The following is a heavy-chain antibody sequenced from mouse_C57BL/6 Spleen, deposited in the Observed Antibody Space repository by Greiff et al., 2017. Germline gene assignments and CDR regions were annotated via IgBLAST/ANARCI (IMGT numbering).Heavy chain of an antibody. CDR2: INPNNGGT. Sequence: VQLQQSGPELVKPGASVKISCKASGYKFTDYYMNWVKQSQGKSLEWIGDINPNNGGTSYNQKFKGKATLTVDKSSSTAYMELRSLTSEDSAVYDCAAGESYYAMDYWGQGTAVTVAS. CDR3: AAGESYYAMDY. CDR1: GYKFTDYY. J-gene: IGHJ4*01. D-gene: IGHD4-1*01. V-gene: IGHV1-26*01.